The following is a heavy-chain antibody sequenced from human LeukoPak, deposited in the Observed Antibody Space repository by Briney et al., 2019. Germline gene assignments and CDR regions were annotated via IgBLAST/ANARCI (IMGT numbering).Heavy chain of an antibody. CDR2: INHSGST. D-gene: IGHD3-10*01. V-gene: IGHV4-34*01. CDR3: ARHPGLEATLYYYDSGYYFDF. J-gene: IGHJ4*02. Sequence: SETLSLTCAVYGGSFSGYYWSWIRQPPGKGLEWIGEINHSGSTNYNPSLRSRVAISVDASKNQFSLRLSSVTAADTAVYYCARHPGLEATLYYYDSGYYFDFWGQGTLVTVSS. CDR1: GGSFSGYY.